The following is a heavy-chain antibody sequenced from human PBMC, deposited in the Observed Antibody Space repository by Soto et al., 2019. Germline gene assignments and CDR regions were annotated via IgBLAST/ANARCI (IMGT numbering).Heavy chain of an antibody. D-gene: IGHD3-10*01. CDR2: IYSGGST. CDR3: ARDPDGSGSYYTYYYYYMDV. CDR1: GFTVSSNY. J-gene: IGHJ6*03. Sequence: EVQLVESGGGLVQPGGSLRLSCAASGFTVSSNYMSWVRQAPGKGLEWVSVIYSGGSTYYADSVKGRFTISRDNSKNTLYLQMNSLRAEDTAVYYCARDPDGSGSYYTYYYYYMDVWGKGTTVTVSS. V-gene: IGHV3-66*01.